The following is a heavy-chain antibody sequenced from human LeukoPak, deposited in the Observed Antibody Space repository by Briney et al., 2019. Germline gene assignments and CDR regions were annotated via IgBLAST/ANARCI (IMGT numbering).Heavy chain of an antibody. Sequence: GRSLRLSCAASGFTFTSYAMHWVRQAPGKGPEWVALISHDGSNKDYGDSVRGRFTISRDNSKNTLYLQMNSLKPEDTAVYYCAREGVVGAILGYWGQGSLVTVSP. V-gene: IGHV3-30*04. CDR2: ISHDGSNK. J-gene: IGHJ4*02. CDR3: AREGVVGAILGY. D-gene: IGHD1-26*01. CDR1: GFTFTSYA.